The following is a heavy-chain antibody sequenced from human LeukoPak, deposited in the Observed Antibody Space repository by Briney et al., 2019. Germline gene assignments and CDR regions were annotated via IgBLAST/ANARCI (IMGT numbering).Heavy chain of an antibody. D-gene: IGHD1-26*01. Sequence: GGPLRLSCAASEFDFSSHAMTWVRQAPGKGLEWVSAISISGSKTYYADSVKGRFTISRDNSKNTLYLQMNSLRAEDTAVYYCAKVVGSGSYPFDYWGQGTLVTVSS. CDR3: AKVVGSGSYPFDY. J-gene: IGHJ4*02. CDR1: EFDFSSHA. V-gene: IGHV3-23*01. CDR2: ISISGSKT.